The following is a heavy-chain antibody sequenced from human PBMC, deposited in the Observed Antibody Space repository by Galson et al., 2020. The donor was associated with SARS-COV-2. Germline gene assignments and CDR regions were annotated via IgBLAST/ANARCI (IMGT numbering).Heavy chain of an antibody. D-gene: IGHD3-10*01. CDR3: ARDRFLGFGPPGYYYGMDV. V-gene: IGHV1-18*01. J-gene: IGHJ6*02. Sequence: ASVKVSCKASGYTFTSYGISWVRQAPGQGLEWMGWISAYNGNTNYAQKLQGRVTMTTDTSTSTAYMELRSLRSDDTAVYYCARDRFLGFGPPGYYYGMDVWGQGTTVTVSS. CDR1: GYTFTSYG. CDR2: ISAYNGNT.